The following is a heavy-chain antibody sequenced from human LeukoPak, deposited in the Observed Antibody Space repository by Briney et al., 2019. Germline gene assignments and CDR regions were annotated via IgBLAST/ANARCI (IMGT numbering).Heavy chain of an antibody. CDR3: ARGGVSSGWAYYYYYYAMDV. CDR2: IYYSGST. Sequence: SETLSLTCTVSGGSISSSSYYWGWIRQPPGKGLEWIGSIYYSGSTYYNPSLQSRATLSVDTSKNQFSLRLRSVTAADTAVYYCARGGVSSGWAYYYYYYAMDVWGQGTTVTVSS. V-gene: IGHV4-39*01. CDR1: GGSISSSSYY. D-gene: IGHD6-19*01. J-gene: IGHJ6*02.